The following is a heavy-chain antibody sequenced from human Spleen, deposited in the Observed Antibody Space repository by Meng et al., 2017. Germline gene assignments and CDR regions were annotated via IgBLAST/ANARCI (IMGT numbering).Heavy chain of an antibody. D-gene: IGHD5-12*01. CDR3: AKEGYSGYDLPYYFDY. J-gene: IGHJ4*02. CDR1: GGSISSGSYY. Sequence: SETLSLTCTVSGGSISSGSYYWSWIRQPAGKGLEWIGRIYTSGSTNYNPSLKSRVTISVDTSKNQFSLKLSSVTAADTAVYYCAKEGYSGYDLPYYFDYWGQGTLVTVSS. CDR2: IYTSGST. V-gene: IGHV4-61*02.